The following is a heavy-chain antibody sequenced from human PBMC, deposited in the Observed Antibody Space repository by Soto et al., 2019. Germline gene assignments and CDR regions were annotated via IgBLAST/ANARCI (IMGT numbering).Heavy chain of an antibody. J-gene: IGHJ6*02. CDR2: INHSGST. CDR3: ARDHIVATIIDYYYGMDV. V-gene: IGHV4-34*01. D-gene: IGHD5-12*01. Sequence: SEPLSDTCAVDGGSFSGYYWSWISKPPGKGLEWIGEINHSGSTNYNPSLKSRVTISVDTSKNQFSLKLSSVTAADTAVYYCARDHIVATIIDYYYGMDVWGQGTTVTVSS. CDR1: GGSFSGYY.